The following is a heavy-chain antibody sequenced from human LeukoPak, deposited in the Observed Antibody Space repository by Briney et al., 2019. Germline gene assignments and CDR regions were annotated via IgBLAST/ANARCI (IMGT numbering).Heavy chain of an antibody. CDR1: GFTFSGYW. Sequence: GGSLRLSCAASGFTFSGYWMHWVRHAPGKGLGWVSRINSAGSSTNYADSVKGRFTISRDNAKNTLYLQMNSLRAEDTAVYYCASDLDPSPFDYWGQGTLVTVSS. V-gene: IGHV3-74*01. CDR2: INSAGSST. J-gene: IGHJ4*02. CDR3: ASDLDPSPFDY.